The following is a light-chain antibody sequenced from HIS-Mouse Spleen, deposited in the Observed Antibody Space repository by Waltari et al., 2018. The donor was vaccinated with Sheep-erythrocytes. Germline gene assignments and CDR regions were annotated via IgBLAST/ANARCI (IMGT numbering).Light chain of an antibody. CDR3: QQYNSYWT. Sequence: QMTPSPSTLSSSVGDRVTINCRASQSISSWLAWYQQKPGKAPKLLIYKASSLESGVPSRFSGSGSGTEFTLTSSSLQPDDFATYYCQQYNSYWTFGQGTKVEIK. CDR1: QSISSW. V-gene: IGKV1-5*03. CDR2: KAS. J-gene: IGKJ1*01.